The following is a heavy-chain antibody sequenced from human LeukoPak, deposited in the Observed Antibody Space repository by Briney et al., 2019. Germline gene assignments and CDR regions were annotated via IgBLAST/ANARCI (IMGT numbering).Heavy chain of an antibody. CDR2: IYHSGST. Sequence: PSQTLSLTCAVSGSSISSGGYSWSWIRQPPGKGLEWIGYIYHSGSTYYNPSLKSRVTISVDRSKNQFSLKLSSVTAADTAVYYCARTTVHDAFDIWGQGTMVTVSS. CDR1: GSSISSGGYS. J-gene: IGHJ3*02. V-gene: IGHV4-30-2*01. CDR3: ARTTVHDAFDI. D-gene: IGHD4-17*01.